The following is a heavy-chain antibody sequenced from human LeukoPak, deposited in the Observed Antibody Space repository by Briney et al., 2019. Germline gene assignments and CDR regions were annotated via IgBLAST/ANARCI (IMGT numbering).Heavy chain of an antibody. CDR3: AKGTSSSCYSAPNY. J-gene: IGHJ4*02. V-gene: IGHV3-30-3*01. Sequence: PGGSLRLSCAASGFTFSSYAMDWVRQAPGKGLEWVAVISYDGNNKYYADSVKGRFTISRDNSKNTLSLQLNSLRAEDTAVYYCAKGTSSSCYSAPNYWGQGTLVTVSS. D-gene: IGHD2-15*01. CDR2: ISYDGNNK. CDR1: GFTFSSYA.